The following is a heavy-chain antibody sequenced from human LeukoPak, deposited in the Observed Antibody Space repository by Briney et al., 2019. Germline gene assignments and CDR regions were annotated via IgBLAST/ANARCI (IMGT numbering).Heavy chain of an antibody. CDR3: AKVSWESTNQDFDC. D-gene: IGHD5/OR15-5a*01. CDR2: INPNSGGT. CDR1: GYTFTGYY. Sequence: ASVKVSCKASGYTFTGYYMHWVRQAPGQGLEWMGWINPNSGGTNYAQKFQGRVTMTRDTSISTAYMELNSLRAEDTAVYYCAKVSWESTNQDFDCWGQGTLVTVSS. V-gene: IGHV1-2*02. J-gene: IGHJ4*02.